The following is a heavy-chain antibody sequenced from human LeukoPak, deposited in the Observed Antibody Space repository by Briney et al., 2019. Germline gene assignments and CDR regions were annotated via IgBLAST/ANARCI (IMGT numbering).Heavy chain of an antibody. CDR3: ARQRYSDGRVDY. CDR1: GFTFSSYA. Sequence: GGSLRLSCAASGFTFSSYAMSWVRQAPGKGLEWVSGISGSGGTTFYADSVKGRFAISRDNSKNTLFLQINSLRPEDTAMYYCARQRYSDGRVDYWAQGTLVTVSS. V-gene: IGHV3-23*01. J-gene: IGHJ4*02. D-gene: IGHD1-26*01. CDR2: ISGSGGTT.